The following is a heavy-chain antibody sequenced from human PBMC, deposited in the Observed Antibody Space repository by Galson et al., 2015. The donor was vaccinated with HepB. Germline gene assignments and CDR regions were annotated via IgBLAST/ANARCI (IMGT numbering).Heavy chain of an antibody. V-gene: IGHV3-30*18. CDR3: AKDFSPASSGWPVVDY. D-gene: IGHD6-19*01. CDR2: ISYDGSNK. CDR1: GFTFSSYG. J-gene: IGHJ4*02. Sequence: SLRLSCAASGFTFSSYGMHWVRQAPGKGLEWVAVISYDGSNKYYADSVKGRFTISRDNSKNTLYLQMNSLRAEDTAVYYCAKDFSPASSGWPVVDYWGQGTLVTVSS.